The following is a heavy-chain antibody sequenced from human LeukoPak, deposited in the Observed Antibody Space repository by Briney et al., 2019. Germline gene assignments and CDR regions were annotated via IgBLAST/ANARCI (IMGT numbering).Heavy chain of an antibody. CDR3: AMESLQSPEYFLSY. CDR1: GFTFSSYA. Sequence: PGRSLRLSCAASGFTFSSYAMHWVRQAPGKGLEWVAVISYDGSNKYYADSVKGRFTISRDNSKNTLYLQMNSLRAEDTAVYYCAMESLQSPEYFLSYWGQGTLVTVSS. CDR2: ISYDGSNK. V-gene: IGHV3-30*14. D-gene: IGHD2/OR15-2a*01. J-gene: IGHJ4*02.